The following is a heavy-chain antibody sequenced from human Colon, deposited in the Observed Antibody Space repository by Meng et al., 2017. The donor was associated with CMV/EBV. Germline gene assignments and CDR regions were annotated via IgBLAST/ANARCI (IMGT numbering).Heavy chain of an antibody. CDR2: ISSSSSTI. Sequence: GESLKISCAASGFTFSSYSMNWVRQAPGKGLEWVSYISSSSSTIYYADSVKGRFTISRDNAKNSLYLQMNSLRAEDTAVYYCAREHHYYDFWSGGGEVGMDVWGQGTTVTVSS. J-gene: IGHJ6*02. CDR3: AREHHYYDFWSGGGEVGMDV. D-gene: IGHD3-3*01. CDR1: GFTFSSYS. V-gene: IGHV3-48*04.